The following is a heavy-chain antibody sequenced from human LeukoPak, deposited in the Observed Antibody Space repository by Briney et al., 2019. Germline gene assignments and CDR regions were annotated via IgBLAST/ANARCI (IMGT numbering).Heavy chain of an antibody. CDR3: ARMSGIAVAAIWISYFDY. D-gene: IGHD6-19*01. V-gene: IGHV3-7*03. Sequence: GESLRRSCAASGFTFGAYYMTWVRQAPGKGLEWVANIKQDGSEKYYVDSVKGRFTISRDNANNSLYLQMNSLRAEDTAVYYCARMSGIAVAAIWISYFDYWGQGTLVTVSS. CDR1: GFTFGAYY. CDR2: IKQDGSEK. J-gene: IGHJ4*02.